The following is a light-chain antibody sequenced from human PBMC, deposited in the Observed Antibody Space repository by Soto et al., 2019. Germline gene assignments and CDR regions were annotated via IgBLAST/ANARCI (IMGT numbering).Light chain of an antibody. V-gene: IGLV1-47*01. CDR2: RNS. CDR3: EAWDDNRGGLYV. CDR1: ASTIGRNY. J-gene: IGLJ1*01. Sequence: QSVLTQSPSASGTPGQRVTISCSGSASTIGRNYVYWYQQLPGTAPKLLIYRNSQRPSGVPDRFSGSKSGTSAFRAISGLRSEDEADYYCEAWDDNRGGLYVFGAGTKLTVL.